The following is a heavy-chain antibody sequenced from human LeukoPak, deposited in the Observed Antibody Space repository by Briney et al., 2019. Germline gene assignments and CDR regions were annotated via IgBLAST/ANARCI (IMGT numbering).Heavy chain of an antibody. CDR3: ARAGNYYYYYMDV. CDR1: GFTFDDYG. V-gene: IGHV3-20*01. J-gene: IGHJ6*03. CDR2: INWNGGST. D-gene: IGHD3-10*01. Sequence: GGSLRLSCAASGFTFDDYGMSWVRQAPGKGLEWVSGINWNGGSTSYADSVKGRFTISRDNAKNSLYLQMNNLRAEDTPLYHCARAGNYYYYYMDVWGKGTTVTVSS.